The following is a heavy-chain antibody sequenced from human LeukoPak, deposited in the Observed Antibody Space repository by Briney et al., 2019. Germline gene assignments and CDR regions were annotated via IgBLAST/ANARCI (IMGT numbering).Heavy chain of an antibody. CDR3: ARDLTGASGDY. V-gene: IGHV1-2*02. D-gene: IGHD3-10*01. J-gene: IGHJ4*02. CDR2: INPNGGGT. CDR1: GYTFMDSY. Sequence: ASVKVSCKASGYTFMDSYMHWVRQAPGQGLEWMAWINPNGGGTHYEQRFQGRFTLTLDTSINTAYMELNSLRSDDSAIYYCARDLTGASGDYWGQGTLVTVSS.